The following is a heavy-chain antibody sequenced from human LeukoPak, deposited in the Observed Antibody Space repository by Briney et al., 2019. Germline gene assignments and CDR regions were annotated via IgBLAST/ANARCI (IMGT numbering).Heavy chain of an antibody. CDR2: IYGSGST. D-gene: IGHD2-21*02. V-gene: IGHV4-59*08. Sequence: SETLSLTCTVSGDSLSSHYWSWIRQPPGKGLEWIGYIYGSGSTHYDPSLRSRVTISEDTSKNQFSLKLTSVTAADTAVYYCARAPLAYCGGDCYAWLDYWGQGTLVTVSS. J-gene: IGHJ4*02. CDR1: GDSLSSHY. CDR3: ARAPLAYCGGDCYAWLDY.